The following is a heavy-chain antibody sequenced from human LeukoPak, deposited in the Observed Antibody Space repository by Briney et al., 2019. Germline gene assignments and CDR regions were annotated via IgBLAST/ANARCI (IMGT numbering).Heavy chain of an antibody. CDR2: ISYDGSNK. V-gene: IGHV3-30*03. CDR1: GFTFSSYG. Sequence: GRSLRLSCAASGFTFSSYGMHWVRQAPGKGLEWVTGISYDGSNKYYADSVKGRFTISRDQSKNTIYLQMNSLRPEDTAVYYCARGTGTTAYFDYWGQGTLVTVSS. J-gene: IGHJ4*02. D-gene: IGHD1-1*01. CDR3: ARGTGTTAYFDY.